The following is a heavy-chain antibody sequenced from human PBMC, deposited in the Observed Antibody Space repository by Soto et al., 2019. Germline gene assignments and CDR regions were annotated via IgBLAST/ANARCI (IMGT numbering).Heavy chain of an antibody. Sequence: QVQLVESGGGVVQPGTSLRLSCVASGFTYSNYAMHWVRQVPGKGLEWLAVVSHDGTLYPYADSVKGRFSISRDNSRKTLCLQMNSLRPEDTAVYYCVKDRSDTWSFDYWGQGTLVTVSS. D-gene: IGHD2-8*02. CDR2: VSHDGTL. CDR1: GFTYSNYA. CDR3: VKDRSDTWSFDY. J-gene: IGHJ4*02. V-gene: IGHV3-30*18.